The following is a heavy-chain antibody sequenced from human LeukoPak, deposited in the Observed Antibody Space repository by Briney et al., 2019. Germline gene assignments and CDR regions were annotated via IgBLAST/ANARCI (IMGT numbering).Heavy chain of an antibody. J-gene: IGHJ4*02. V-gene: IGHV3-23*01. CDR1: GFTFSSFE. D-gene: IGHD5-18*01. CDR2: ISGHGDIT. Sequence: GGSLRLSCAASGFTFSSFEMKWVRQAPGKGLEWVSGISGHGDITYYADSVKGRFTISRDNSRNTVYLQMNSLRAEDTAVYYCANDLGWIQLNLGRGQGTLVTVSS. CDR3: ANDLGWIQLNLG.